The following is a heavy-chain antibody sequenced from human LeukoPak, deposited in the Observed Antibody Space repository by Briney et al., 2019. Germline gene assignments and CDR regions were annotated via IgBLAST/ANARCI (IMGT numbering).Heavy chain of an antibody. CDR3: AFIAVAGTFDY. V-gene: IGHV3-21*01. D-gene: IGHD6-19*01. J-gene: IGHJ4*02. CDR2: ISSSSSYI. Sequence: GGSLRLSCAASGFTFSSYSMNWVRQAPGKGLEWFSSISSSSSYIYYADSVKGRFTISRDNAKNSLYLQMNSLRAEDTAVYYCAFIAVAGTFDYWGQGTLVTVSS. CDR1: GFTFSSYS.